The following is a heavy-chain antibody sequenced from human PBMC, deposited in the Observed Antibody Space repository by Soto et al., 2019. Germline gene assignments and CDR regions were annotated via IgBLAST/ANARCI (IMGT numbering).Heavy chain of an antibody. J-gene: IGHJ4*02. Sequence: SETLSLTCAVSGGSISRGGYSWCWIRQPPGKDLEWIGYIYHSGSTYYNPSLKSRVTISVDRSKNQFSLKLSSVTAADTAVYYCAREKNYFDSSGYYYERSGFDYWGQGTLVTVSS. D-gene: IGHD3-22*01. CDR1: GGSISRGGYS. CDR2: IYHSGST. CDR3: AREKNYFDSSGYYYERSGFDY. V-gene: IGHV4-30-2*01.